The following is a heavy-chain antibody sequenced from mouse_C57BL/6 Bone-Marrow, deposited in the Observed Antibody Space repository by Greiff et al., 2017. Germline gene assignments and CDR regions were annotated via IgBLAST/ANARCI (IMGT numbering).Heavy chain of an antibody. J-gene: IGHJ3*01. CDR3: ASGYGGFAY. CDR2: INPYNGGT. V-gene: IGHV1-19*01. CDR1: GYTFTDYY. D-gene: IGHD2-2*01. Sequence: EVQLQQSGPVLVKPGASVQMSCKASGYTFTDYYMNWVKQSHGKSLEWIGVINPYNGGTSYNQKFKGKATLTVDKSSSTAYMELNSLTSEDSAVYYCASGYGGFAYWGQGTLVTVSA.